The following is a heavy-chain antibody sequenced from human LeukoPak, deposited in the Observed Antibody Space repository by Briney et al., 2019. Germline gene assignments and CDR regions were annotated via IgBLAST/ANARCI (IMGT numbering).Heavy chain of an antibody. CDR3: ASLVTMTPFYFDL. Sequence: SETLSLTCTVSGGSISRSSYYWGWIRQPPGKGLEWIGSIYYSGSTYYNPSLKSRVTISVDTSKNQFSLKLSSVTAADTAVYYCASLVTMTPFYFDLWGRGTLVTVSS. J-gene: IGHJ2*01. D-gene: IGHD3-22*01. V-gene: IGHV4-39*01. CDR1: GGSISRSSYY. CDR2: IYYSGST.